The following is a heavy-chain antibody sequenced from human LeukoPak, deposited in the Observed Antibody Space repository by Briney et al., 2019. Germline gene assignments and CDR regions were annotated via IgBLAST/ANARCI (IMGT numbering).Heavy chain of an antibody. J-gene: IGHJ4*02. Sequence: ASVKVSCKASAGTFSSHATSWERQAPGQGLEWMGGIIPIFGTANYAQKFQGRFTITTDESTSTAYMELSSLRSEDTAVYYCARDSAVGSGYHSYYFDYWGQGTLVTVSS. CDR3: ARDSAVGSGYHSYYFDY. V-gene: IGHV1-69*05. CDR2: IIPIFGTA. D-gene: IGHD5-12*01. CDR1: AGTFSSHA.